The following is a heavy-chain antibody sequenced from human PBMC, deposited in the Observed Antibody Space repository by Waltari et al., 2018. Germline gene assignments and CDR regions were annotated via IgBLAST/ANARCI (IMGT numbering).Heavy chain of an antibody. CDR3: ARGYCSGGVCYFDS. CDR2: ISSNGNSK. Sequence: QVQLVESGGGVVQPGRSLRLSCAASGFPFSDFAMHWVRQPPGKGLEWVALISSNGNSKSYADSGKGRFAISRDNSRNTLYVQMNSLRREDAAVYYCARGYCSGGVCYFDSWGQGTQVTVSS. CDR1: GFPFSDFA. D-gene: IGHD2-15*01. J-gene: IGHJ4*02. V-gene: IGHV3-30*09.